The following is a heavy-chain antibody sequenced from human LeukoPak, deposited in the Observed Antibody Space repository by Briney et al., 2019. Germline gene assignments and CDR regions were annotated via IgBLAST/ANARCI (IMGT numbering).Heavy chain of an antibody. V-gene: IGHV3-33*01. D-gene: IGHD2-21*02. CDR1: GFTFSSYG. J-gene: IGHJ6*03. CDR2: IWYDGSNK. CDR3: AREGSYCGGDCYSYYYYYYMDV. Sequence: PGGSLRLSCAASGFTFSSYGMHWVRQAPGKGLEWVAVIWYDGSNKYYADSVKGRFTISRDNSKNTLYLQMNSLRAEDTAVYYCAREGSYCGGDCYSYYYYYYMDVWGKGTTVTVSS.